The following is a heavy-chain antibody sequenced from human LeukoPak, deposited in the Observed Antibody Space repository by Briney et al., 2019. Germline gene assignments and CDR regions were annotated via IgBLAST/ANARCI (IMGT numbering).Heavy chain of an antibody. CDR2: INPNSGGT. D-gene: IGHD3-3*01. V-gene: IGHV1-2*02. J-gene: IGHJ4*02. CDR1: GYTFTGYY. CDR3: ARESVDFWSGYRLYYFDY. Sequence: ASVKVSCKASGYTFTGYYMHWVRQAPGQGLEWMGWINPNSGGTNYAQKFQGRVTMTRDTSISTAYMELSRLRSDDTAVYYCARESVDFWSGYRLYYFDYWGQGTLVTVSS.